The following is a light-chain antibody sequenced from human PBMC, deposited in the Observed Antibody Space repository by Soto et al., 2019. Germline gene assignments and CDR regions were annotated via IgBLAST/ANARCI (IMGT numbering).Light chain of an antibody. CDR3: QQYNNWPPYT. J-gene: IGKJ2*01. V-gene: IGKV3-15*01. CDR1: QSVSSY. CDR2: GAS. Sequence: IVLKQFSTNLFFSSGERANLFCRGSQSVSSYLAWYQLKPGQAPRLLIYGASTRATGIPARFSGSGSETEFTLTISSLQSEDFAVYYCQQYNNWPPYTFGQGTKVDIK.